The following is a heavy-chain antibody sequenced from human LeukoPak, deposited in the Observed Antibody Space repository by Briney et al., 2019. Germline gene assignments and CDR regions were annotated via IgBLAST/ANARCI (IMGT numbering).Heavy chain of an antibody. Sequence: PSETLSLTCTVSGASISNFYWYWIRQSPGKGLESIGHIRYGGRTNYNPSLESRLTISLDTSKNQVSLTLSSVTAADTAAYFCARRVVGTGWGQENWLDPWGQGTLVTVSS. CDR3: ARRVVGTGWGQENWLDP. CDR2: IRYGGRT. V-gene: IGHV4-59*01. J-gene: IGHJ5*02. D-gene: IGHD1-26*01. CDR1: GASISNFY.